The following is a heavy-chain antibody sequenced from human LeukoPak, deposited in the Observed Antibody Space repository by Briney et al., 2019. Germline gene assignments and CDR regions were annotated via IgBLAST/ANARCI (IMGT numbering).Heavy chain of an antibody. D-gene: IGHD2-2*01. CDR1: GFTFSSYG. J-gene: IGHJ4*02. Sequence: PGGSLRLSCAASGFTFSSYGMHWVRQAPGKGLEWVAFIRNDGSTKFYADSVKGRFTISRDNSENTLYLQMNSLRAEDTAVHYCAKDLPAAYFDYWGQGTLVTVPS. CDR2: IRNDGSTK. V-gene: IGHV3-30*02. CDR3: AKDLPAAYFDY.